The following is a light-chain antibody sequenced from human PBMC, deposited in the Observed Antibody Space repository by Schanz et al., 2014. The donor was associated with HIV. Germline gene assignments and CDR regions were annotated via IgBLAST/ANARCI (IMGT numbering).Light chain of an antibody. CDR1: TGAVTSAYY. V-gene: IGLV7-43*01. J-gene: IGLJ1*01. CDR2: STT. Sequence: QTVVTQEPSLTVSPGGTVTLTCASSTGAVTSAYYANWFQQKPGHEPRTLISSTTSKHSWTPDRFSGSLLGGKAALTVSGVQPEDEADYYCLLSYTDAHVFGTGTKLTV. CDR3: LLSYTDAHV.